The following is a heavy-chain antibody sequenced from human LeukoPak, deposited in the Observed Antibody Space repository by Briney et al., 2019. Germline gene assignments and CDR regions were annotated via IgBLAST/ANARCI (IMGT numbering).Heavy chain of an antibody. D-gene: IGHD5-18*01. CDR3: ARVWIQLWSFDY. V-gene: IGHV3-66*01. CDR1: GFTVSSNY. CDR2: IYSGGST. Sequence: GGSLRLSCAASGFTVSSNYMSWVRQAPGKGLEWVSVIYSGGSTYYADSVKGRFTISRDNSKNTLYLQMNSLRAEDTAVYYWARVWIQLWSFDYWGQGTLVTVSS. J-gene: IGHJ4*02.